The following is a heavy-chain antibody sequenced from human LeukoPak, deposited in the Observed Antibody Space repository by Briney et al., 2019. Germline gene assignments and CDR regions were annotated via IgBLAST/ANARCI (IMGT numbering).Heavy chain of an antibody. V-gene: IGHV3-48*03. Sequence: GGSLRLSCAASGFTFSSYEMNWVRQAPGKWQEGVSYISSSGSTIYYADSVKGRFTISRDNAKNSLYLQMNSLRAEDTAVYYCAREEAEIIDYWGQGTLVTVSS. CDR2: ISSSGSTI. CDR1: GFTFSSYE. D-gene: IGHD5-24*01. J-gene: IGHJ4*02. CDR3: AREEAEIIDY.